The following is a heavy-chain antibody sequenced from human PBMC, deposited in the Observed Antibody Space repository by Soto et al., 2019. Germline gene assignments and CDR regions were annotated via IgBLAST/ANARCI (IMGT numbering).Heavy chain of an antibody. CDR2: IYHSGST. J-gene: IGHJ3*02. CDR1: GGSISSGGYS. CDR3: AREEDCSGGSCYHPGAFDI. D-gene: IGHD2-15*01. Sequence: SETLSLTCAVSGGSISSGGYSWSWIRQPPGKGLEWIGYIYHSGSTYYNPSLKSRVTISVDRSKNQFSLKLSSVTAADTAVYYCAREEDCSGGSCYHPGAFDIWGQGTMVTVSS. V-gene: IGHV4-30-2*01.